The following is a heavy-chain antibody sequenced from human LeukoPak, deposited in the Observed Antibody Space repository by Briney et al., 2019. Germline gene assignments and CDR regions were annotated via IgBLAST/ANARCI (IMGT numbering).Heavy chain of an antibody. CDR1: GFTFDDYA. CDR2: VSHSGGTT. V-gene: IGHV3-23*01. D-gene: IGHD2-15*01. CDR3: AKSQLRYCSDGSCFDAFDI. J-gene: IGHJ3*02. Sequence: GGSLRLSCAASGFTFDDYAMHWVRQAPGKGLEWVSAVSHSGGTTYYADSVKGRFTISRDNSKNTLYLQMNSLRAEDTALYYCAKSQLRYCSDGSCFDAFDIWGQGTMVTVSS.